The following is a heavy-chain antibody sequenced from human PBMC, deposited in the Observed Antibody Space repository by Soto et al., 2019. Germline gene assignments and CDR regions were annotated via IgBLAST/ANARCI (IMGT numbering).Heavy chain of an antibody. CDR2: IIPIFGTA. CDR1: GGTFSSYA. J-gene: IGHJ4*02. D-gene: IGHD6-13*01. Sequence: GASVKVSCKASGGTFSSYAISWVRQAPGQGLEWMGGIIPIFGTANYAQKFQGRVTITADESTSTAYMELSSLRSEDTAVYYCARDQWGSSWFDYWGQGTLVTVSS. CDR3: ARDQWGSSWFDY. V-gene: IGHV1-69*13.